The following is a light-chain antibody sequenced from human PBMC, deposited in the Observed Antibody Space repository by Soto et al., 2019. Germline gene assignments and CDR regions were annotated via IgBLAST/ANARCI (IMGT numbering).Light chain of an antibody. CDR3: LQYHNLWA. V-gene: IGKV3-15*01. CDR2: RAS. CDR1: QNIYYN. J-gene: IGKJ1*01. Sequence: IVMTQSPATLSVSPGESATLSCMASQNIYYNVAWYQHRPGQAPRLLIYRASTRATGVPARFSGSGSGTEFTLTISSLQSEDFTVYSCLQYHNLWAFGQGTKVDI.